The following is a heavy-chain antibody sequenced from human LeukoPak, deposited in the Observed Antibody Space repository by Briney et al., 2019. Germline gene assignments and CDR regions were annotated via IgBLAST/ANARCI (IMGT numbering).Heavy chain of an antibody. CDR1: GFTFSSYA. V-gene: IGHV3-7*01. CDR3: ARDSGGAVAGKGDY. D-gene: IGHD6-19*01. Sequence: GGSLRLSCAASGFTFSSYAMSWVRQAPGKGLEWVANIKQDGSEKYYVDSVKGRFTISRDNAKNSLYLQMNSLRAEDTAVYYCARDSGGAVAGKGDYWGQGTLVTVSS. CDR2: IKQDGSEK. J-gene: IGHJ4*02.